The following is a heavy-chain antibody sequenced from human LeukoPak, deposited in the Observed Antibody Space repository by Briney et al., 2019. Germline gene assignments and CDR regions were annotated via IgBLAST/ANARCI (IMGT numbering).Heavy chain of an antibody. CDR3: ARQTYGSGSDHRVSWFDP. V-gene: IGHV4-59*08. CDR1: GGSFTYKY. Sequence: SETLSLTCTVSGGSFTYKYWAWIRQPPGKGLEWIGYVYSTGSAKCNPSLKSRLTISVDASSTQFSLKLSSVTAADTAVYYCARQTYGSGSDHRVSWFDPWGQGTLVTVSS. J-gene: IGHJ5*02. CDR2: VYSTGSA. D-gene: IGHD3-10*01.